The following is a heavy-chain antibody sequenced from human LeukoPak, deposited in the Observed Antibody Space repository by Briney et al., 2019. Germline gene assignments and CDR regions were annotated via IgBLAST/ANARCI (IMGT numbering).Heavy chain of an antibody. CDR1: GYTFTSYA. CDR2: INTNTGNP. Sequence: ASVKVSCKASGYTFTSYAMNWVRQAPGQGLEWMGWINTNTGNPTYAQGFTGRFVFSSDTSVSTAYLQISSLKAEDTAVYYCARSRYSYGFSGMDVWGQGTTVTVSS. D-gene: IGHD5-18*01. CDR3: ARSRYSYGFSGMDV. J-gene: IGHJ6*02. V-gene: IGHV7-4-1*02.